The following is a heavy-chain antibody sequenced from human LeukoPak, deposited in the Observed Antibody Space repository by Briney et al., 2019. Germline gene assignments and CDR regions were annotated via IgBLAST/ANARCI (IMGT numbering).Heavy chain of an antibody. CDR3: AGNYDSSVRAFDI. CDR2: INHSGST. J-gene: IGHJ3*02. CDR1: GGSFSGYY. Sequence: SETLSLTCAVYGGSFSGYYWSWIRQPPGKGLEWIGEINHSGSTNYNPSLKSRVTISVDTSKNQFSLKLSSVTAADTAVYYCAGNYDSSVRAFDIWGQGTMVTVSS. V-gene: IGHV4-34*01. D-gene: IGHD3-22*01.